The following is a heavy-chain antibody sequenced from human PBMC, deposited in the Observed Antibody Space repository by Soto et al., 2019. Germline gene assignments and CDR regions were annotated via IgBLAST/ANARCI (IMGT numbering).Heavy chain of an antibody. D-gene: IGHD4-17*01. Sequence: QVQLQESGPGLVKPSETLSLTCTVSGGSISSYYWSWIRQPPGKGLEWIGYIYYSGSTNYNPSLKSRVTISVDTSKNQFSLKLSSVTAADTAVYYCARSYGGALYGMDVWGQGTTVTVSS. V-gene: IGHV4-59*08. CDR1: GGSISSYY. J-gene: IGHJ6*02. CDR3: ARSYGGALYGMDV. CDR2: IYYSGST.